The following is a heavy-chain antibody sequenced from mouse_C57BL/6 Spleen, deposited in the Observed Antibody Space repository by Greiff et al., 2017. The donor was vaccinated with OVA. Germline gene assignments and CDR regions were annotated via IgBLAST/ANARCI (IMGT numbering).Heavy chain of an antibody. D-gene: IGHD1-1*01. CDR2: INPYNGDT. CDR3: ARRALPSYGSERYFDV. CDR1: GYSFTGYF. V-gene: IGHV1-20*01. J-gene: IGHJ1*03. Sequence: VQLKQSGPELVKPGDSVKISCKASGYSFTGYFMNWVMQSHGKSLEWIGRINPYNGDTFYNQKFKGKATLTVDKSSSTAHMELRSLTSEDSAVYYCARRALPSYGSERYFDVWGTGTTVTVSS.